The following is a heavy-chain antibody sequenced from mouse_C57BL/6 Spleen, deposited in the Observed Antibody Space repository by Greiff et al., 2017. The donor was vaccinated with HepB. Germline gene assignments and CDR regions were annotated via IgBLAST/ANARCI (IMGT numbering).Heavy chain of an antibody. CDR2: IYPGDGDT. J-gene: IGHJ3*01. CDR1: GYAFSSSW. Sequence: VQLQQSGPELVKPGASVKISCKASGYAFSSSWMNWVKPRPGKGLEWIGRIYPGDGDTTYNGKFKGKATLTADNSSSTAYMELSSLTSEDSAVYFWAREEGYYGSSRWFAYWGQGTLVTVSA. D-gene: IGHD1-1*01. CDR3: AREEGYYGSSRWFAY. V-gene: IGHV1-82*01.